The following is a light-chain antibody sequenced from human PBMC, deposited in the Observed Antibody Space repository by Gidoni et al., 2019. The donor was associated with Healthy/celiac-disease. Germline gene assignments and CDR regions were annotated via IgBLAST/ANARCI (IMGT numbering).Light chain of an antibody. CDR1: QSISSY. V-gene: IGKV1-39*01. Sequence: DSQMTQPPSSLSASVGDRVTLTCRASQSISSYLTWYQQKPGKAPKLLIYAASSLQSGVPSRFSGSGSGTDFTLTISSLQPEDFATYYCQQSYSTPVCSFGQGTKLEIK. CDR3: QQSYSTPVCS. CDR2: AAS. J-gene: IGKJ2*04.